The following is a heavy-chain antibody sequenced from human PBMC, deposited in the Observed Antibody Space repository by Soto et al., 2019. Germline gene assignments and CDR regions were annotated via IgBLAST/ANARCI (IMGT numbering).Heavy chain of an antibody. CDR2: ISSNGVGT. Sequence: GGSLRFSCSASGFTFSSYAMLWVRQAPGKGLEYVSSISSNGVGTYYADLVKGRFTISRDNYKNTLYLQMNSLRAEDTAVYYCVKGRSCSTTSCFFASGSYSLWGQGTLVTVSS. CDR1: GFTFSSYA. J-gene: IGHJ4*02. CDR3: VKGRSCSTTSCFFASGSYSL. V-gene: IGHV3-64D*08. D-gene: IGHD2-2*01.